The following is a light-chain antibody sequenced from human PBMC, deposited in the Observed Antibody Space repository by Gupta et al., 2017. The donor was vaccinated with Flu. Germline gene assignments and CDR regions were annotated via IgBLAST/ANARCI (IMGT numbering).Light chain of an antibody. V-gene: IGKV1-39*01. CDR3: QQSDSTPQT. J-gene: IGKJ1*01. CDR2: AAS. Sequence: DIQMTQSPSSLSASVGDRVTITCRASQSISSYLNWYQQKPGKAPKLLIYAASSLQSGVPSRFSGSRSGTDFTLTISRLQTENFATYYCQQSDSTPQTFGQGTKVEIK. CDR1: QSISSY.